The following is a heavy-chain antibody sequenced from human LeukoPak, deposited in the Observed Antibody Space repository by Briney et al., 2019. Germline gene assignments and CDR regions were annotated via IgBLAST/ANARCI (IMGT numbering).Heavy chain of an antibody. CDR2: IYYSGST. CDR1: GGSISSYY. D-gene: IGHD1-14*01. CDR3: ARFQGTYYYYYGMDV. Sequence: SETLSLTCTVSGGSISSYYWSWIRQPPGKGLEWIGYIYYSGSTNYNPSLKSRVTISVDTSKNQFSLKLSSVTAADTAVYYCARFQGTYYYYYGMDVWGQGATVTVSS. V-gene: IGHV4-59*01. J-gene: IGHJ6*02.